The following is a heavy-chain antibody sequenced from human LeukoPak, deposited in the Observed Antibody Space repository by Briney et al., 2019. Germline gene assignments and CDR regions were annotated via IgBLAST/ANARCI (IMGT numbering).Heavy chain of an antibody. D-gene: IGHD3-9*01. CDR1: GFTFSSYA. CDR2: ISYDGSNK. J-gene: IGHJ6*02. V-gene: IGHV3-30*11. CDR3: ARDPPTLILTGYYIDYGMDV. Sequence: GGSLRLSCAASGFTFSSYAMHWVRQAPGKGLEWVAVISYDGSNKYYADSVKGRFTISRDNSKNTLYLQMNSLRAEDTAVYYCARDPPTLILTGYYIDYGMDVWGQGTTVTVSS.